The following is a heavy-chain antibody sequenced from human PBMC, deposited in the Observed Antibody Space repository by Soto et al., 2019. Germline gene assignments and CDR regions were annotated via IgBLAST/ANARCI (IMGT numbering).Heavy chain of an antibody. CDR1: DGSISSGGYY. CDR3: ARAGDYKKLDY. D-gene: IGHD4-17*01. Sequence: SETRSLTCTVSDGSISSGGYYWSWIRQHPGKGLEWIGYIYYSGSTYYNPSLKSRVTISVDTSKNQFSLKLSSVTAADTAVYFCARAGDYKKLDYWGQGTLVTVSS. J-gene: IGHJ4*02. CDR2: IYYSGST. V-gene: IGHV4-31*03.